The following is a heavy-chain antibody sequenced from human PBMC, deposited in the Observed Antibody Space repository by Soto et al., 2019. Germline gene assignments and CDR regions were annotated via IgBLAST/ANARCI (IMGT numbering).Heavy chain of an antibody. J-gene: IGHJ4*02. D-gene: IGHD2-15*01. Sequence: ASVKVSCKASGYTFTTFGISWVRQAPGQGFEWVGGINPESGNPKYVPKFQGRVTVTRDTSTSTAYMELNRLTSDDTAVYYCASEDCRDTNCLKGFDYWGQGTLVTVSS. CDR3: ASEDCRDTNCLKGFDY. CDR2: INPESGNP. V-gene: IGHV1-18*01. CDR1: GYTFTTFG.